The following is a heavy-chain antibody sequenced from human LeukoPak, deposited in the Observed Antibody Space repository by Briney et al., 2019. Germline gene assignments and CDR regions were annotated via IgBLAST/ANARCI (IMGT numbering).Heavy chain of an antibody. Sequence: QAGGSLRLSCAASGFTFSSYSMNWVRQAPGKGLEWVSYISSSSSTIYYADSVKGRFTISRDNAKNSLYLQMNSLRAEDTAVYYCARGGVWQAFWSGNSDYWGQGTLVTVSS. V-gene: IGHV3-48*04. CDR1: GFTFSSYS. CDR3: ARGGVWQAFWSGNSDY. D-gene: IGHD3-3*01. J-gene: IGHJ4*02. CDR2: ISSSSSTI.